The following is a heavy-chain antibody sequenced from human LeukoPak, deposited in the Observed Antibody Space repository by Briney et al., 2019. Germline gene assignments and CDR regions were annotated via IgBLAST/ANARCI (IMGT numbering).Heavy chain of an antibody. Sequence: SETLSLTCTVSGGSISSYYWSWIRQPPGKGLEWIGYIYYSGSTNYNPSLKSRVTISVDTSKNQFSLKLSSVTAADTAVYYCARVPRFGELLGGWFDPWGQGTLVTVSS. J-gene: IGHJ5*02. CDR3: ARVPRFGELLGGWFDP. CDR2: IYYSGST. V-gene: IGHV4-59*01. CDR1: GGSISSYY. D-gene: IGHD3-10*01.